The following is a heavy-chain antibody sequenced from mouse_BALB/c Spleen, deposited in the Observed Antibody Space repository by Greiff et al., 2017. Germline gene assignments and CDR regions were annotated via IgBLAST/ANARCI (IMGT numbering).Heavy chain of an antibody. J-gene: IGHJ1*01. CDR3: ARRGLGRDWYFDV. D-gene: IGHD4-1*01. V-gene: IGHV1-9*01. CDR2: ILPGSGST. CDR1: GYTFSSYW. Sequence: VHLVESGAELMKPGASVKISCKATGYTFSSYWIEWVKQRPGHGLEWIGEILPGSGSTNYNEKFKGKATFTADTSSNTAYMQLSSLTSEDSAVYYCARRGLGRDWYFDVWGAGTTVTVSS.